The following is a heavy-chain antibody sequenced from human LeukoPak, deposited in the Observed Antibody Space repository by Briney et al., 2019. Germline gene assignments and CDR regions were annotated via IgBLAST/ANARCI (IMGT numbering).Heavy chain of an antibody. D-gene: IGHD3-10*01. Sequence: YADSVKGRFTISRDNSKNTLYLQMNSLRAEDTAVYYCAKGGVRGVIIYYMDVWGKGTTVTVSS. J-gene: IGHJ6*03. CDR3: AKGGVRGVIIYYMDV. V-gene: IGHV3-23*01.